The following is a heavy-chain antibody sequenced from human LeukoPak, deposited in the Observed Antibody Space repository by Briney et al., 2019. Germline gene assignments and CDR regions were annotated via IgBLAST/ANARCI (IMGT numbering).Heavy chain of an antibody. CDR1: GGSISSYY. V-gene: IGHV4-4*09. J-gene: IGHJ6*03. CDR3: ARFELVSYYYYMDV. CDR2: IYTSGST. D-gene: IGHD2/OR15-2a*01. Sequence: SETLSLTCTVSGGSISSYYWSWIRQPPGKGLEWIGYIYTSGSTNYNPSLKSRVTISVDTSKNQFSLKLSSVTAADTAVYYCARFELVSYYYYMDVWVKGTTVTVSS.